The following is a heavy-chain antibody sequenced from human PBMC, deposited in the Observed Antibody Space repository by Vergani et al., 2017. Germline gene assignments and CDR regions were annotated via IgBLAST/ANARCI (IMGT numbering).Heavy chain of an antibody. D-gene: IGHD6-19*01. CDR1: GFTFSSSW. CDR2: INSDGSVT. V-gene: IGHV3-74*01. Sequence: EVQLVESGGGLVQPGGSLRLSCAASGFTFSSSWMYWVRQAPGKGLVCVSRINSDGSVTSYADSVKGRFTISRDNAKNALYLQMNSLRAEDTAVYYCAKESWSEQWQGNTWSRNYFDYWGQGTLVTVSS. CDR3: AKESWSEQWQGNTWSRNYFDY. J-gene: IGHJ4*02.